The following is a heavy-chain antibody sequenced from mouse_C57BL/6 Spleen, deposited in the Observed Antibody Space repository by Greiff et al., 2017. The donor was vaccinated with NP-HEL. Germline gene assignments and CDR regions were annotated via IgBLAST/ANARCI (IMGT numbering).Heavy chain of an antibody. CDR2: IYPGSGNT. V-gene: IGHV1-76*01. D-gene: IGHD2-4*01. CDR3: ARGNDYGEAWFAY. J-gene: IGHJ3*01. CDR1: GYTFTDYY. Sequence: VKLVESGAELVRPGASVKLSCKASGYTFTDYYINWVKQRPGQGLEWIARIYPGSGNTYYNEKFKGKATLTAEKSSSTAYMQLSSLTSEDSAVYFCARGNDYGEAWFAYWGQGTLVTVSA.